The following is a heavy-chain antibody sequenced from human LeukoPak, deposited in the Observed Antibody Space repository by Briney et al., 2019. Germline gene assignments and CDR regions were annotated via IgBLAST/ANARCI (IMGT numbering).Heavy chain of an antibody. CDR2: INPNSGGT. D-gene: IGHD2-2*01. CDR1: GGTFQGGTSNIYA. CDR3: ARDRLPAATNYYYYYYMDV. Sequence: ASVKVSCKASGGTFQGGTSNIYAINWVRQAPGQGLEWMGWINPNSGGTNYAQKFQGRVTMTRDTSISTAYMELSRLRSDDTAVYYCARDRLPAATNYYYYYYMDVWGKGTTVTVSS. V-gene: IGHV1-2*02. J-gene: IGHJ6*03.